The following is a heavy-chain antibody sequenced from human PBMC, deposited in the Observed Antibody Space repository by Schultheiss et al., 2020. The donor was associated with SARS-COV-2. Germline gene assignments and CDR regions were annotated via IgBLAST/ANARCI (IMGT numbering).Heavy chain of an antibody. J-gene: IGHJ4*02. V-gene: IGHV4-30-4*01. CDR2: IYYSGST. CDR1: GGSFSGYY. D-gene: IGHD2-2*02. CDR3: ARVPAAIGEGYFDY. Sequence: SGTLSLTCAVYGGSFSGYYWSWIRQPPGKGLEWIGYIYYSGSTYYNPSLKSRVTISVDTSKNQFSLKLSSVTAADTAVYYCARVPAAIGEGYFDYWGQGTLVTVSS.